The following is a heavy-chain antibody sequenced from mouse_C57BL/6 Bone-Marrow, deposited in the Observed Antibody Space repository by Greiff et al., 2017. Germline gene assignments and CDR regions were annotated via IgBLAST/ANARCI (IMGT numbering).Heavy chain of an antibody. CDR3: ARDYYYGSSYGFAY. CDR1: GYTFTSYW. J-gene: IGHJ3*01. D-gene: IGHD1-1*01. Sequence: VQLQQPGAELVMPGASVKLSCKASGYTFTSYWMHWVKQRPGQGLEWIGEIDPSDSYTNYNQKFKGKSTLTVDKSSSTAYMQLSSLTSEDSAVYFCARDYYYGSSYGFAYWGQGTLVTVSA. CDR2: IDPSDSYT. V-gene: IGHV1-69*01.